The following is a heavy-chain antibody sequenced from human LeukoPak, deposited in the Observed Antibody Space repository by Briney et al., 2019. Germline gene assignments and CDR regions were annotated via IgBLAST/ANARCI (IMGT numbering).Heavy chain of an antibody. D-gene: IGHD3-22*01. J-gene: IGHJ4*02. CDR1: GGSISSGGYY. V-gene: IGHV4-30-2*01. Sequence: SETLSLTCTVSGGSISSGGYYWSWIRQPPGKGLEWIGYIYHSGSTYYNPSLKSRVTISVDRSKNQFSLKLSSVAAADTAVYYCARVSSYYYDSSGYYFDYWGQGTLVTVSS. CDR2: IYHSGST. CDR3: ARVSSYYYDSSGYYFDY.